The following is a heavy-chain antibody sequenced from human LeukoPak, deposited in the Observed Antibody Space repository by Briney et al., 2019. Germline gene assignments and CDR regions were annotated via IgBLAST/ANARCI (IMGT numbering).Heavy chain of an antibody. CDR1: GYSISSGYY. Sequence: SETLSLTCAVSGYSISSGYYWGWIQQPPGKGLEWIGSIYHSGSTYYNPSLKSRVTISVDTSKNQFSLKLSSVTAADTAVYYCASGVRNDLNFDYWGQGTLVTVSS. CDR2: IYHSGST. J-gene: IGHJ4*02. V-gene: IGHV4-38-2*01. D-gene: IGHD2-8*01. CDR3: ASGVRNDLNFDY.